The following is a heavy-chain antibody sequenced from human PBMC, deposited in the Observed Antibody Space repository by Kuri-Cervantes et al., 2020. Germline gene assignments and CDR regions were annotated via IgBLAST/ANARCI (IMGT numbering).Heavy chain of an antibody. V-gene: IGHV1-69*13. J-gene: IGHJ3*02. CDR2: IIPIFGTA. CDR1: GYTFTSYG. Sequence: SVKVSCKASGYTFTSYGFIWVRQAPGQGLEWMGGIIPIFGTANYAQKFQGRVTITADESTSTAYMELSSLRSEDTAVYYCARAPGLYDFWSGYYTAFDIWGQGTMVTVSS. D-gene: IGHD3-3*01. CDR3: ARAPGLYDFWSGYYTAFDI.